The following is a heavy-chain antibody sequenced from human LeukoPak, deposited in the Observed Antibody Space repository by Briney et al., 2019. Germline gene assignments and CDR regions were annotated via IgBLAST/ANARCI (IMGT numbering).Heavy chain of an antibody. J-gene: IGHJ6*02. Sequence: WISAYNGNTNYAQKLQGRVTMTTDTSTSTAYMELRSLRSDDTAVYYCARRGSHYYYGMDVWGQGTTVTVSS. CDR3: ARRGSHYYYGMDV. V-gene: IGHV1-18*01. CDR2: ISAYNGNT. D-gene: IGHD2-15*01.